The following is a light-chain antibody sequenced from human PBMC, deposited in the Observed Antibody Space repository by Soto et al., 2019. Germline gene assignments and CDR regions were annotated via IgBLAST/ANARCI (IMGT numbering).Light chain of an antibody. Sequence: DVVMTQSPVSLPVALGQPASISCRSSQGLVYSDGNTYLNWFHQRPGQCPRRLIYRVSYRDSGVPDRFSGSVSGTDFTLKSTRVEAEDVGVYYCMQGTHSPITFGPGTTLEIK. CDR1: QGLVYSDGNTY. V-gene: IGKV2-30*01. J-gene: IGKJ3*01. CDR3: MQGTHSPIT. CDR2: RVS.